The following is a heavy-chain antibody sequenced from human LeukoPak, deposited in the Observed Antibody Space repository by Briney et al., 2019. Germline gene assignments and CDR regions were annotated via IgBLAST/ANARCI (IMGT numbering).Heavy chain of an antibody. Sequence: GGSLRLSCVASGSTFSSYSMNWVRQAPGKGLEWVSAILGSGGSTYYADSVKGRFTVSRDNSKSTLYLQMTSLRAEDTALYYCAKWGDNDVLTGYYVPDYWGQGTLVTVSS. J-gene: IGHJ4*02. CDR2: ILGSGGST. V-gene: IGHV3-23*01. D-gene: IGHD3-9*01. CDR1: GSTFSSYS. CDR3: AKWGDNDVLTGYYVPDY.